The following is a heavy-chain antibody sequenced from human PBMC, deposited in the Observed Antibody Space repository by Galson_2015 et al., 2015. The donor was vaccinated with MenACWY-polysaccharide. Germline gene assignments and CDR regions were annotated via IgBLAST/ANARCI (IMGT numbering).Heavy chain of an antibody. Sequence: SVKVSCKASGYTFTDYHMYWVRQAPGQGLEWMGWINPDSGDAKSAQKFQGRVTMTRDVSISTAYMELSRLRSDDTAVYYCTRGVLAVARVPTSGSNDFWGQGTLVTVSS. CDR3: TRGVLAVARVPTSGSNDF. CDR2: INPDSGDA. V-gene: IGHV1-2*02. D-gene: IGHD6-19*01. CDR1: GYTFTDYH. J-gene: IGHJ4*02.